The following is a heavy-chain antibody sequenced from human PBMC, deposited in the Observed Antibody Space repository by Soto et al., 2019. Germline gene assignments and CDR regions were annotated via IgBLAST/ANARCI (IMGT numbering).Heavy chain of an antibody. D-gene: IGHD6-19*01. CDR2: IDYIGNA. J-gene: IGHJ3*02. Sequence: QVQLQESGPGLVKPSQTLSLTCTVSGGSIINNNYYWSWLRQPQGKGLEWIGYIDYIGNAYYNPSLNSRASLSIDTSKNQFSLMVNSVSAADTAMNYCAREVIAVSESVAFDIWGQGTMVTVSS. V-gene: IGHV4-30-4*01. CDR1: GGSIINNNYY. CDR3: AREVIAVSESVAFDI.